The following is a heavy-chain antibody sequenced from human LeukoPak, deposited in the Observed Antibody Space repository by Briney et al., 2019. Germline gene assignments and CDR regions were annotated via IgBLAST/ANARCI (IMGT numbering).Heavy chain of an antibody. CDR1: GYTFASYD. J-gene: IGHJ6*02. CDR2: MNPNSGNT. V-gene: IGHV1-8*01. CDR3: ARGDFIAVAGTDYYYGMDV. Sequence: ASVKVSCKASGYTFASYDINWVRQATGQGLEWMGWMNPNSGNTGYAQKFQGRVTMTRNTSISTAYMELSSLRSEDTAVYYCARGDFIAVAGTDYYYGMDVWGPGTTVTVSS. D-gene: IGHD6-19*01.